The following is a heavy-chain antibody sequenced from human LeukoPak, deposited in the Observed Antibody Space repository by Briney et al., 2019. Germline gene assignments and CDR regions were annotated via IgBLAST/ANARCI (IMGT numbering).Heavy chain of an antibody. V-gene: IGHV3-73*01. CDR1: GFTFSGSA. J-gene: IGHJ4*02. CDR3: TRGGLGELPDMDY. CDR2: IRSKANSYAT. Sequence: PGGSLRLSCAASGFTFSGSAMHWVRQASGKGLEWVGRIRSKANSYATAYAASVKGRFTISRDDSKNTAYLQMNSLKTEDTAVYYCTRGGLGELPDMDYWGQGTLVTVSS. D-gene: IGHD3-16*01.